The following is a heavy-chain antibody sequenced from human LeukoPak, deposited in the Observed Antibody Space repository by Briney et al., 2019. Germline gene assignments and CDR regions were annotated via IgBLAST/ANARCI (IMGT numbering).Heavy chain of an antibody. V-gene: IGHV3-48*02. CDR1: GFTFSNYR. CDR3: GRDEDDFGYYYMDV. Sequence: PGGSLRLSCAASGFTFSNYRMTWVRQAPGKGLEWVSFISRSSSTIYYADSVKGRFTISRDNAKNSLYLQMNSLRDEDTAVYYCGRDEDDFGYYYMDVWGKGTTVTVSS. J-gene: IGHJ6*03. CDR2: ISRSSSTI. D-gene: IGHD3-3*01.